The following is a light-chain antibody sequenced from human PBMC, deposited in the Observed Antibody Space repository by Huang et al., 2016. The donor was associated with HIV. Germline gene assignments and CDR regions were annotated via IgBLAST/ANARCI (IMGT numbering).Light chain of an antibody. V-gene: IGKV1-9*01. CDR2: AAS. CDR1: QGISTY. CDR3: QQLNSYPGYT. Sequence: IQLTQSPSSLSASVGDRVTITCRVSQGISTYLAWYQQKPGKAPKLLIYAASTLQSGVPSRFSGSGSGTDFTLIISSLQPEDFATYYCQQLNSYPGYTFGQGTKLEIK. J-gene: IGKJ2*01.